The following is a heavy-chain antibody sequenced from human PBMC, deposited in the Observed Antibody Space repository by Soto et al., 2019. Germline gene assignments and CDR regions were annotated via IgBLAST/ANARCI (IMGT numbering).Heavy chain of an antibody. Sequence: WGSPILSGASSVFHFNIYSMNWVRKATWKGLEWVSSISISSSYIYYADSVKGRVTISRYNSKNLLYLQINSLKAEATDMVYCARDLLLTARRTTDVDFCGKRTLVTVSS. CDR2: ISISSSYI. CDR1: VFHFNIYS. D-gene: IGHD5-18*01. J-gene: IGHJ4*01. CDR3: ARDLLLTARRTTDVDF. V-gene: IGHV3-21*04.